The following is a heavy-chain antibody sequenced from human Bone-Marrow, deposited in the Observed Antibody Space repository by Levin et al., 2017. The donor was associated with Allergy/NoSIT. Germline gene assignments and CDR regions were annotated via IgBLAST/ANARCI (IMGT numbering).Heavy chain of an antibody. CDR2: IDYSGRT. Sequence: SETLSLTCTVSGGSISGYFWTWIRQPPGKGLEWVGYIDYSGRTNYNPSLKTRVSISRDTSKSQFSLMLSSVTAAGTAVYYCARGHPSSPRTSDSWGQGTLVTVSS. CDR1: GGSISGYF. D-gene: IGHD6-13*01. J-gene: IGHJ4*02. CDR3: ARGHPSSPRTSDS. V-gene: IGHV4-59*01.